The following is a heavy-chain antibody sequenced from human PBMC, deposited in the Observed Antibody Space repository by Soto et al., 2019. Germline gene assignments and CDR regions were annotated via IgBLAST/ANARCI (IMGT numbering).Heavy chain of an antibody. Sequence: QGQLVQSGAEVKKPGASVKVSCKASGYTFTTYYIHWMRQAPGQGLEWMGMFNPYTGGTRYAHKFQGRVTMTGDTSTSTGYMELSRLRSDDTAVYYCARLWGEIGTAVDPWCQGTLVTVSS. J-gene: IGHJ5*02. CDR3: ARLWGEIGTAVDP. CDR2: FNPYTGGT. CDR1: GYTFTTYY. V-gene: IGHV1-46*01. D-gene: IGHD1-1*01.